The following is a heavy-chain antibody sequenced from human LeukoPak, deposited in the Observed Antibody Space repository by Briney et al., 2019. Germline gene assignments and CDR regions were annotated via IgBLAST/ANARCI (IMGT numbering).Heavy chain of an antibody. CDR3: ASSPFSTYYFDY. CDR1: GFTFSSYS. V-gene: IGHV3-21*01. Sequence: GGSLRLSCAASGFTFSSYSMNWVRQAPGKGLELVSSISISSSYIYYADSVKGRFTIFRDISNNTLYLQMSSLRAEDTAVYYCASSPFSTYYFDYWGQGTLVTVSS. J-gene: IGHJ4*02. CDR2: ISISSSYI.